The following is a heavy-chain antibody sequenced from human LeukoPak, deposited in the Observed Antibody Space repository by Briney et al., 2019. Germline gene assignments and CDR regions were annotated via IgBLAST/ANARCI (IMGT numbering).Heavy chain of an antibody. D-gene: IGHD2-8*02. CDR1: GFTFSTFA. J-gene: IGHJ4*02. V-gene: IGHV3-23*01. Sequence: GGSLRLSCEASGFTFSTFAMIWVRQPPGKGLEWVSSIFPSGGEIHYADSVRGRFTISRDNSKSTLSLQMNSLRAEDTAIYYCATYRQVLLPFDSWGQGTLVTVSS. CDR3: ATYRQVLLPFDS. CDR2: IFPSGGEI.